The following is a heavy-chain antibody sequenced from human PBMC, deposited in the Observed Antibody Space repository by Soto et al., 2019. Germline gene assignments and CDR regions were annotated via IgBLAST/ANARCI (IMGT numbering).Heavy chain of an antibody. J-gene: IGHJ4*02. D-gene: IGHD2-21*01. CDR1: GFTFISDA. V-gene: IGHV3-23*01. CDR2: IGGSGT. Sequence: ESGGGLVQPGGSLRLSCAASGFTFISDAMTWVRQAPGKGLEWVSRIGGSGTYYADSVKGRFTISRDNSKNTLYLQMDSLRAEDTAVYYCAKGRSGDSIFDNWGQGTLVTVSS. CDR3: AKGRSGDSIFDN.